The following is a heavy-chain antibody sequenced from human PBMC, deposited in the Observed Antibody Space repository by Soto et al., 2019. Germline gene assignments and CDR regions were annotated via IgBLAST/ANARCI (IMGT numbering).Heavy chain of an antibody. V-gene: IGHV3-30*18. J-gene: IGHJ4*02. CDR2: ISYDGSNK. Sequence: GGSLRLSCAASGFTFSSYGMHWVRQAPGKGLEWVAVISYDGSNKYYADSVKGRFTISRDNSKNTLYLQMNSLRAEDTAVYYCAKDTSFLGYCSGGSCSIFDYWGQGTLVTVSS. CDR3: AKDTSFLGYCSGGSCSIFDY. D-gene: IGHD2-15*01. CDR1: GFTFSSYG.